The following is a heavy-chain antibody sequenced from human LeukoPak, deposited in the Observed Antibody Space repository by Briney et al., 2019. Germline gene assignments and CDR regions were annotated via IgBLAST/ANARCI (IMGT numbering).Heavy chain of an antibody. Sequence: SETLSLTCTVSGGSISSYYWSWIRQPPGKGLEWIGYIYYSGSTNYNPSLKSRVTISVDTSKNQFSLKLSSVTAADTAVYYCARVQWLANWFDPLGQGTLVTVSS. D-gene: IGHD6-19*01. J-gene: IGHJ5*02. CDR3: ARVQWLANWFDP. V-gene: IGHV4-59*01. CDR1: GGSISSYY. CDR2: IYYSGST.